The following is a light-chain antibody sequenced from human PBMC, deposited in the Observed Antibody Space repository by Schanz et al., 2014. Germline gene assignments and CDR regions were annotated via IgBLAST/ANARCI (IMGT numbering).Light chain of an antibody. CDR3: AAWDDTLNNWL. Sequence: QSVLTQPPSASGTPGQRVTISCSGGSSNIGNNRVNWYQQLPGTAPKLLIYDNNQRPSGVPARFSGSKSGTSASLAISGLQSEDETDYYCAAWDDTLNNWLFGGGTKVTVL. V-gene: IGLV1-44*01. CDR1: SSNIGNNR. CDR2: DNN. J-gene: IGLJ3*02.